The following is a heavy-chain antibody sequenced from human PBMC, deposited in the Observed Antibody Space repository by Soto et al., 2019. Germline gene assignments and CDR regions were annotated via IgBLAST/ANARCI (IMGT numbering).Heavy chain of an antibody. Sequence: GGSLRLSCAASGFTFSSYGMHWVRQAPGKGLEWVAVIWNDGSNKYYADSVKGRFTISRDKSRNTLYLQMNSLRAEDTAVYYCARDFGTSHPARPFYHFDYWGQGTLVTVSS. D-gene: IGHD6-6*01. CDR2: IWNDGSNK. V-gene: IGHV3-33*01. CDR3: ARDFGTSHPARPFYHFDY. J-gene: IGHJ4*02. CDR1: GFTFSSYG.